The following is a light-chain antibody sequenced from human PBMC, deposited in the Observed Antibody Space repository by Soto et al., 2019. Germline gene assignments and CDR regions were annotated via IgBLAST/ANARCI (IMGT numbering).Light chain of an antibody. CDR3: QQYHQWPLT. V-gene: IGKV3D-15*01. CDR2: AAS. J-gene: IGKJ4*01. CDR1: QGVSRH. Sequence: EIVMTQSPAPLSLSPGERATLSCRASQGVSRHLAWYQQKPGQAPRLLIYAASTRAAGVPARFSGRGSGTDFTLTISSLQSEDFTVYYCQQYHQWPLTFGGGTKVEI.